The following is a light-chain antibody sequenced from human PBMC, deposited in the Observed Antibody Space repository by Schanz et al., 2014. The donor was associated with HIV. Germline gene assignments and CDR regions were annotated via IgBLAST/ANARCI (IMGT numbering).Light chain of an antibody. Sequence: QSALTQPASVSGSPGQSITISCTGPNSDINFYYYVSWFQQHPGKAPQLMIYDGSSRPSGVSNRFSGSKSDNTASLTISGLQPEDEADYYCSSKATGGRAPFVFGGGTKVTVL. CDR2: DGS. J-gene: IGLJ1*01. CDR3: SSKATGGRAPFV. CDR1: NSDINFYYY. V-gene: IGLV2-14*03.